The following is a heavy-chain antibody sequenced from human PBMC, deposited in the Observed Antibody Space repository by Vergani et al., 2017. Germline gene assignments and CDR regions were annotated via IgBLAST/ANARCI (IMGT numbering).Heavy chain of an antibody. V-gene: IGHV4-59*01. J-gene: IGHJ6*02. D-gene: IGHD3-22*01. CDR1: GGSISSYY. CDR3: ARVPLLPGDYYYGMDV. CDR2: IYYSGST. Sequence: QVQLQESGPGLVKHSETLSLTCTVSGGSISSYYWSWIRQPPGKGLEWIGYIYYSGSTNYNPSLKSRVTISVDTSKNQFSLKLSSVTAADTAVYYCARVPLLPGDYYYGMDVWGQGTTVTVSS.